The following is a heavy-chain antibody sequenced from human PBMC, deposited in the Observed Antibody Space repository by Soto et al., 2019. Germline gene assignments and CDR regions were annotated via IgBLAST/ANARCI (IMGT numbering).Heavy chain of an antibody. CDR1: GGTFSNYP. CDR2: IIPIFGTT. Sequence: VQLVQSGAEVKKPGSSVKVSCKASGGTFSNYPFIWVRQAPGQGLDWMGGIIPIFGTTDYGQRFQGRVTITADESKNTAYMELSSLRSDDTAVYYCARGLYGGGGCYSHFDYWGQGTLVTVSS. CDR3: ARGLYGGGGCYSHFDY. J-gene: IGHJ4*02. V-gene: IGHV1-69*01. D-gene: IGHD2-21*02.